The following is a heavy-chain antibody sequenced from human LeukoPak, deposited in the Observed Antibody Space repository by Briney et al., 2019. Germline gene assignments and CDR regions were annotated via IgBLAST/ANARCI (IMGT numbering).Heavy chain of an antibody. V-gene: IGHV3-23*01. Sequence: GESLRLSCAASGFTFTNYVMNWVRQAPGKGLEWVSSITGTADKTYDADSVKGRFTISRDNSKNTLSLQLSSLRVEDTAIYYCARRGGSRGWGAFDIWGQGTIVTVSS. CDR3: ARRGGSRGWGAFDI. CDR2: ITGTADKT. D-gene: IGHD6-19*01. J-gene: IGHJ3*02. CDR1: GFTFTNYV.